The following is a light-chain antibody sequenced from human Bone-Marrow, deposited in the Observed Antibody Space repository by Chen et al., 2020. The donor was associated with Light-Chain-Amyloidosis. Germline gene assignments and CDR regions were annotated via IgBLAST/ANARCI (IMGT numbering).Light chain of an antibody. CDR3: SSYTITNTLV. CDR1: SSDGGGDNH. V-gene: IGLV2-14*01. Sequence: QSALTQPASVSGSPGQSITISCTGTSSDGGGDNHVSWDQQHPDQAPKLMIYEVTNRPSWVPDRFSGSKSDNTASLTISGLQTEDEADYFCSSYTITNTLVFGSGTRVTVL. J-gene: IGLJ1*01. CDR2: EVT.